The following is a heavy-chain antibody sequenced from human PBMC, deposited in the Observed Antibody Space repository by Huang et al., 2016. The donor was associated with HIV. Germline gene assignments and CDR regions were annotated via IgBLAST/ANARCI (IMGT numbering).Heavy chain of an antibody. D-gene: IGHD2-8*02. V-gene: IGHV4-39*01. CDR1: GGPISNSSHY. CDR3: VGYCTGGTCFEAFDI. J-gene: IGHJ3*02. CDR2: IDYSGAT. Sequence: QLQLQESGPGLVKPSETLSLTCTVSGGPISNSSHYWGWIRQPPGKGLEWIGSIDYSGATNHNPSLKSRVTMSGDASKSQISLNLISVTAADTALYYCVGYCTGGTCFEAFDIWGQGTRVTVSS.